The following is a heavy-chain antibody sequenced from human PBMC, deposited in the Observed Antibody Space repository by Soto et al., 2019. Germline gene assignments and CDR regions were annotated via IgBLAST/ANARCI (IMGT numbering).Heavy chain of an antibody. Sequence: QLQLQESGPGLVKPSETLSLTCTVSGGSISSSSSYWGWIRQPPGKGLEWIGYIYYSGSTNYNPSLKTRVTKSVDTSNNQFSLKLNSVTAADTAVYYCARQPRRAATVTSVINWFDPWGQGALVTVSS. CDR1: GGSISSSSSY. J-gene: IGHJ5*02. CDR3: ARQPRRAATVTSVINWFDP. V-gene: IGHV4-39*01. D-gene: IGHD4-17*01. CDR2: IYYSGST.